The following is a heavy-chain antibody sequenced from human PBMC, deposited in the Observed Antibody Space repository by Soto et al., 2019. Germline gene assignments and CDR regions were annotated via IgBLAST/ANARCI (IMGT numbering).Heavy chain of an antibody. CDR3: ARITMVRGVISYFDY. Sequence: SETLSLTCIVSGGSISSYYWSWIRQPPGKGLEWIGYIYYSGSTNYNPSLKSRVTISVDTSKNQFSLKLSSVTAADTAVYYCARITMVRGVISYFDYWGQGTLVTVSS. D-gene: IGHD3-10*01. CDR1: GGSISSYY. CDR2: IYYSGST. J-gene: IGHJ4*02. V-gene: IGHV4-59*01.